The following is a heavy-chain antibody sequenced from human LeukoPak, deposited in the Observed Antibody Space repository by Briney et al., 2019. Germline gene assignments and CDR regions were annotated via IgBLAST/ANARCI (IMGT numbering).Heavy chain of an antibody. V-gene: IGHV3-74*01. J-gene: IGHJ4*02. CDR1: GFTFSSYW. CDR2: INSDGSST. Sequence: PGGSLRLSCAASGFTFSSYWMHWVRQAPGKGLVWVSRINSDGSSTSYADSVKGRFTISRDNAKNSVYLQMDSLKAEDTAIYYCVNGHYGDYGRGQGVLVTVSS. CDR3: VNGHYGDYG. D-gene: IGHD4-17*01.